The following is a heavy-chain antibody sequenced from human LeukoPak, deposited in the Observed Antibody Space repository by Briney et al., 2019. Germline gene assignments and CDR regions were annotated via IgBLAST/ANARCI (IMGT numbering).Heavy chain of an antibody. CDR3: ARVPPGAKYCSSTSCLRGYFDY. V-gene: IGHV4-34*01. Sequence: PSETLSLTCAVYGGSFSGYYWSWIRQPPGKGLEWIGEINHSGSTNYNPSLKSRVTISVDTSKNQFSLKLSSVTAADTAVYYCARVPPGAKYCSSTSCLRGYFDYWGQGTLVTVSS. J-gene: IGHJ4*02. CDR1: GGSFSGYY. CDR2: INHSGST. D-gene: IGHD2-2*01.